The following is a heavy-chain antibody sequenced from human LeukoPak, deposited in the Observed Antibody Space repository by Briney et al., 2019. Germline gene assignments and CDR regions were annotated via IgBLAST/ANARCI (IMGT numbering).Heavy chain of an antibody. CDR2: ISSSSSTI. D-gene: IGHD3-22*01. V-gene: IGHV3-48*02. CDR1: GFTFRDAW. CDR3: ARGNYYDSSGYKTG. Sequence: GGSLRLSCASSGFTFRDAWMTWVRQAPGKGLEGVSYISSSSSTIYYADSVKGRFTISRDNAKNSLYLQMNSLRDEDTAVYYCARGNYYDSSGYKTGRGQGTLVTVSS. J-gene: IGHJ4*02.